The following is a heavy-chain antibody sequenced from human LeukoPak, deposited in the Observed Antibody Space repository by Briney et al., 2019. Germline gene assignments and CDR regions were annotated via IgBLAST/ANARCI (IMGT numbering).Heavy chain of an antibody. CDR2: ISAYNGNT. CDR3: ARDLPHIKHTFYGSGTTNAFDI. Sequence: ASVKVSCKASGYTFTSYGISWVRQAPGQGREWMGGISAYNGNTNYAQKLQGRGTMTTDTSTSTAYMELRSLRSDDTAVYYCARDLPHIKHTFYGSGTTNAFDIWGQGTMVTVSS. CDR1: GYTFTSYG. D-gene: IGHD3-10*01. V-gene: IGHV1-18*01. J-gene: IGHJ3*02.